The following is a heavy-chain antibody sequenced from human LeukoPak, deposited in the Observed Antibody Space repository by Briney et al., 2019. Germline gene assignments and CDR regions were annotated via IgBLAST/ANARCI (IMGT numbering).Heavy chain of an antibody. V-gene: IGHV4-59*01. Sequence: SETLSLTCTVSGGSITDNYWSWIRQPPGMGLEWIGYAYYPGATNYTPSLKSRVTISMDTSRNQFSLKLSSVTAADTAVYYCARNDVLLWFGESLSNYGMDVWGQGTTVTVSS. CDR2: AYYPGAT. CDR1: GGSITDNY. J-gene: IGHJ6*02. D-gene: IGHD3-10*01. CDR3: ARNDVLLWFGESLSNYGMDV.